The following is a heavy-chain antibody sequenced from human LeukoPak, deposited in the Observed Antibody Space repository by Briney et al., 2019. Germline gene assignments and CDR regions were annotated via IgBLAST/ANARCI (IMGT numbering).Heavy chain of an antibody. Sequence: SETLSLTCTVPGGSINSDYWSWIRQPPGKGLEWIGNIFYSGSTLYNPSLKSRITISVDTFTNQFSLKVRSVTATDTAVYYSAVYEGNYYFYGMDVWGQGTTVTVSS. CDR1: GGSINSDY. CDR3: AVYEGNYYFYGMDV. CDR2: IFYSGST. V-gene: IGHV4-59*01. J-gene: IGHJ6*02. D-gene: IGHD3-16*01.